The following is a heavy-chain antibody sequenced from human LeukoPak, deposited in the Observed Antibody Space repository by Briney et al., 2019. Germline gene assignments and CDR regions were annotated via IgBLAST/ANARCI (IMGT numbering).Heavy chain of an antibody. CDR3: AKDRSLDGGNSNGYFDS. CDR1: GFTFSSYA. CDR2: ISGSAGST. D-gene: IGHD4-23*01. V-gene: IGHV3-23*01. Sequence: GSLRLSCAASGFTFSSYAMNWVRQAPGKGLEWVSIISGSAGSTYYADSVKGRFTISRDNSKNTLFLQMNSLRAEDTAVYYCAKDRSLDGGNSNGYFDSWGQGTLVIVSS. J-gene: IGHJ4*02.